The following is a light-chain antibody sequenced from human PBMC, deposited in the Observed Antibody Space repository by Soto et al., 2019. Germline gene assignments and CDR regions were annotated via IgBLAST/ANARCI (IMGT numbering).Light chain of an antibody. V-gene: IGLV2-11*01. CDR1: NSYVGGYNY. J-gene: IGLJ3*02. CDR2: DVT. CDR3: CSYAGGYTWV. Sequence: QSALTQPRSVSGSPGQSVTLSCTGTNSYVGGYNYVSWYQHHPGKAPKLMIHDVTKRPSGVPDRFSGSKSDNTASLTISGLQAEDEADYYCCSYAGGYTWVFGGGTKVTGL.